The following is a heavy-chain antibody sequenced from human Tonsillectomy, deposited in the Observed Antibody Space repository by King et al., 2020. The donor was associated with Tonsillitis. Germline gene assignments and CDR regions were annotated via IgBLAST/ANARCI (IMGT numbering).Heavy chain of an antibody. CDR1: GYTFSGYY. V-gene: IGHV1-2*02. Sequence: VQLVESGAEVKKPGASVKVSCKASGYTFSGYYMNWVRQAPGQGLEWMGWIDPNSGGTNYAQKFQGRVTMTRDTSIDTAYMELSRLKSYDTAVYYCARDRYRTNGLDVWGQGTTITVSS. J-gene: IGHJ6*02. CDR2: IDPNSGGT. D-gene: IGHD5-12*01. CDR3: ARDRYRTNGLDV.